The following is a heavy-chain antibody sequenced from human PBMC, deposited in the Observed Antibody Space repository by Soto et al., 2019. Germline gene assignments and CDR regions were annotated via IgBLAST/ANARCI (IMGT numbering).Heavy chain of an antibody. CDR1: GFTFWVYV. V-gene: IGHV3-49*04. D-gene: IGHD2-8*01. Sequence: KISRAASGFTFWVYVMSWVRKAPGKGLEWVGFVRSKAYGGTTEYAASVKGRFTISRDDSKSIAYLQMNSLKTEDTAVYYCTAGKLYPSLDFDYWGQGTLVPVFS. CDR2: VRSKAYGGTT. J-gene: IGHJ4*02. CDR3: TAGKLYPSLDFDY.